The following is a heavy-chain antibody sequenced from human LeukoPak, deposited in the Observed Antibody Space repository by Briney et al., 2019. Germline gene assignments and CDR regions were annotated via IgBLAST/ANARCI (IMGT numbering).Heavy chain of an antibody. CDR3: ARGSNFDGYCAPGACQAGYYDM. Sequence: SETLSLTCAVYGDSFSRYLWNWVRQSPGKPQEYLGEFNHAVNTNYNPSLTTRVLLSVDKSQNQFSLRLPYVTAADTAVYFCARGSNFDGYCAPGACQAGYYDMWGQGTPVTVSS. CDR1: GDSFSRYL. CDR2: FNHAVNT. V-gene: IGHV4-34*01. D-gene: IGHD2-2*03. J-gene: IGHJ4*02.